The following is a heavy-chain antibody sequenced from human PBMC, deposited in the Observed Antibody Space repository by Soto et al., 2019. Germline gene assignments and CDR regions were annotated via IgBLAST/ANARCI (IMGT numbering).Heavy chain of an antibody. CDR1: GFTFSSYA. CDR3: AKDRQPRIASAVYYFDY. J-gene: IGHJ4*02. D-gene: IGHD6-13*01. CDR2: ISGSGGSK. Sequence: GGSLRLSCAASGFTFSSYAMSWVRQAPGKGLEWVSAISGSGGSKYYADSVKSRFTISRDNSKNTLYLQMNSLRAENTAVYYCAKDRQPRIASAVYYFDYWGQGPLVTVSS. V-gene: IGHV3-23*01.